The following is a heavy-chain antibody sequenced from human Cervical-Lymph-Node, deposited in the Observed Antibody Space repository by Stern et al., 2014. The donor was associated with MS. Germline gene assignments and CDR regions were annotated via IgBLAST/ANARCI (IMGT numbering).Heavy chain of an antibody. Sequence: VQLVESGGGVVQPGRSLRLSCAASGFTFSAYGMHWVRQAPGKGLEWVAVISADGTLKFYGDSVKGRFTISRDNSKNTLFLQMNSLRAGDTAVYYCAKGDNWRRLNPWGQGTLVTVSS. D-gene: IGHD1-20*01. V-gene: IGHV3-30*18. CDR3: AKGDNWRRLNP. CDR1: GFTFSAYG. CDR2: ISADGTLK. J-gene: IGHJ5*02.